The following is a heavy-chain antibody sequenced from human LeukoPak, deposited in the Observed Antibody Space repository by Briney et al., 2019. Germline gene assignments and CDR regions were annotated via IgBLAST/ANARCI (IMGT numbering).Heavy chain of an antibody. CDR1: GFPFSSYW. D-gene: IGHD4-23*01. V-gene: IGHV3-7*03. J-gene: IGHJ4*02. CDR3: ARKTVVGSYFDY. Sequence: GGSLELSCAASGFPFSSYWMSWVGRAPGKGREWVANIKQDGSDKYYVDSVKGRFTISRDNAKNSLYLQINSLRAEDTAVYYCARKTVVGSYFDYWGQGTPVTVSS. CDR2: IKQDGSDK.